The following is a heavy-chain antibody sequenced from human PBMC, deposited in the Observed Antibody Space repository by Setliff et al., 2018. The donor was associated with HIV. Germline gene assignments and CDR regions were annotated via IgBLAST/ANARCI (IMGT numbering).Heavy chain of an antibody. D-gene: IGHD1-1*01. J-gene: IGHJ4*02. V-gene: IGHV4-34*01. Sequence: TLSLTCAVYGESFSAYFWSWIRQPPGKGLEWIGLINHSGSTNYNPSLKSRVTISLGTSKNQFSLKLSFVTAADTAVYYCARVIGWNDAGDYWGRGTLVTVSS. CDR3: ARVIGWNDAGDY. CDR1: GESFSAYF. CDR2: INHSGST.